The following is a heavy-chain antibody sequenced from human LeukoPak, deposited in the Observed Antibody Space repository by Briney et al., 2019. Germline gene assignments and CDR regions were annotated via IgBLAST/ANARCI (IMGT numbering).Heavy chain of an antibody. CDR3: AGHRGEVAYFDY. Sequence: ASVKLSCKASGYTFTSYGISWVRQAPGQGLEWVGWISAYNGNTNYAHTLQGRVTMTTDTSTSTAYMQLKSLRTDDTAVEYCAGHRGEVAYFDYWGQGTLGTVSP. V-gene: IGHV1-18*01. J-gene: IGHJ4*02. CDR2: ISAYNGNT. CDR1: GYTFTSYG.